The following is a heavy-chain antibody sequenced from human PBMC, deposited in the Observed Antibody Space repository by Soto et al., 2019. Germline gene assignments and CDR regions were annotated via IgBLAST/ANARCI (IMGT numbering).Heavy chain of an antibody. CDR3: AKEYDFWSGYYLNCFDP. V-gene: IGHV3-23*01. D-gene: IGHD3-3*01. J-gene: IGHJ5*02. CDR2: ISGSGGST. CDR1: GFTFSSYA. Sequence: HPGGSLRLSCAASGFTFSSYAMSWVRQAPGKGLEWVSAISGSGGSTYYADSVKGRFTISRDNSKNTLYLQMNSLRAEDTAVYYCAKEYDFWSGYYLNCFDPWGQGTLGTVSS.